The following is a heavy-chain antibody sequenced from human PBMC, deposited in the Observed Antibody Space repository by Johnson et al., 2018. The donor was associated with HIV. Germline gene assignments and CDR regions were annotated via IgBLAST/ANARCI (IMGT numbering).Heavy chain of an antibody. J-gene: IGHJ3*02. CDR2: INWNGGST. D-gene: IGHD3-10*01. V-gene: IGHV3-20*04. Sequence: VQLVESGGGVVQPGRSLRLSCAASGFTFDDYGMSWVRQAPGKGLEWVSGINWNGGSTGYADSVKGRFTISRDNAKNSLYLQMNRRRAEDTALYYCARGNYYGSGSYGAFDSWGQGTMVTVSS. CDR1: GFTFDDYG. CDR3: ARGNYYGSGSYGAFDS.